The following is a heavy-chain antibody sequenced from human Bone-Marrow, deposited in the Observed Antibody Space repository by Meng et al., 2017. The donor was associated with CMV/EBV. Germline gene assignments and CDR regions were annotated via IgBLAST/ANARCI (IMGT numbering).Heavy chain of an antibody. CDR3: AHSHSSSWYGGWFDP. CDR2: IYWNNGR. J-gene: IGHJ5*02. D-gene: IGHD6-13*01. V-gene: IGHV2-5*01. CDR1: FPLTSGGRG. Sequence: FPLTSGGRGVDRRRRHPGAARKWLTLIYWNNGRRYSPTRKSKLTITRDTSKNQVVLKMTNMDPVDTATYYCAHSHSSSWYGGWFDPWGQGTLVTVSS.